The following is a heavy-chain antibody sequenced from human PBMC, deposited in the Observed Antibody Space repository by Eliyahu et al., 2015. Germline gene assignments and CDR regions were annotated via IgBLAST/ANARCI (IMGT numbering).Heavy chain of an antibody. J-gene: IGHJ4*02. Sequence: QVQLVESGGGVVQPGGVPXXLSCAASGFPFSSYGMHWVRQAPGKGLEWVAFIRYDGSNKYYADSVKGRFTISRDNSKNTLYLQMNSLRAEDTAVYYCAKDPGYDSSGYHYWGQGTLVTVSS. CDR3: AKDPGYDSSGYHY. CDR1: GFPFSSYG. D-gene: IGHD3-22*01. V-gene: IGHV3-30*02. CDR2: IRYDGSNK.